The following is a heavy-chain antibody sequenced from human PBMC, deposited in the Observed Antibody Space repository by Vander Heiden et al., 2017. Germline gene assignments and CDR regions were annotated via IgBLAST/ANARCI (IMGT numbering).Heavy chain of an antibody. CDR2: VSGRGDNT. D-gene: IGHD3-3*01. CDR1: GFTFSNYG. CDR3: ARDSRGVAASDY. Sequence: EVQVLESGGGLVQPGGSLRLSCAASGFTFSNYGMSWVRQAPGKGLEWVSAVSGRGDNTYYADSVKGRFTVSRDNSKNTVFLQMNSLRAGDTAVYYCARDSRGVAASDYWGQGTLVTVSS. J-gene: IGHJ4*02. V-gene: IGHV3-23*01.